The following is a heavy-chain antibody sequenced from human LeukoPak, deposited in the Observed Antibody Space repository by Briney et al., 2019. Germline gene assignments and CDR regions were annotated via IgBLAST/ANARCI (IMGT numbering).Heavy chain of an antibody. Sequence: SETLSLTCTVSGGSISGSSYYWGWIRQPPGKGLEWIGSIYYSGSTYYNPSLKSRVTMSVDTSKNQFSLKLSSVTAADTAVYYCARVRVVVVAATGYFDYWGQGTLVTVSS. J-gene: IGHJ4*02. CDR2: IYYSGST. D-gene: IGHD2-15*01. V-gene: IGHV4-39*07. CDR3: ARVRVVVVAATGYFDY. CDR1: GGSISGSSYY.